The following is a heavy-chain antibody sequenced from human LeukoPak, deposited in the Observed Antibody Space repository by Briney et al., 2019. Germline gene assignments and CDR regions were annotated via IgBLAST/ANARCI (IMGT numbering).Heavy chain of an antibody. J-gene: IGHJ5*02. Sequence: GGSLRLSCAASGFTFSSYAMSWVRQAPGKRLEWVSAISGSGGSTYYADSVKGRFTISRDNSKNTLYLQMNSLRAEDTAVYYCARVPDARGRGIRFDPWGQGTLVTVSS. V-gene: IGHV3-23*01. CDR1: GFTFSSYA. CDR2: ISGSGGST. D-gene: IGHD1-14*01. CDR3: ARVPDARGRGIRFDP.